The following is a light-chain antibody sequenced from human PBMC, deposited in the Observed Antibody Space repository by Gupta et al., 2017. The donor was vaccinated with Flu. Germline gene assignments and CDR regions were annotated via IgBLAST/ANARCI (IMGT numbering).Light chain of an antibody. Sequence: IVMTQSPPTLSVSPGERLTLSCRASQSVSSNLAWYQHKPGQAPRLLIYAASTRATGIPARFSGSGSGTEFTLSISSLQSEDFAIYYCQQYNNWPRTFGQGTKVDIK. V-gene: IGKV3-15*01. CDR3: QQYNNWPRT. CDR2: AAS. J-gene: IGKJ1*01. CDR1: QSVSSN.